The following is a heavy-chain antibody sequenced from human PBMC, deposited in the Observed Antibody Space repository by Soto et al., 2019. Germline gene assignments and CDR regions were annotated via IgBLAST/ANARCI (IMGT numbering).Heavy chain of an antibody. CDR1: GFAFSAHW. V-gene: IGHV3-7*01. J-gene: IGHJ4*02. D-gene: IGHD2-8*02. Sequence: EVQLVESGGDLVQPGGSLRLSCSASGFAFSAHWMTWVRQTPGKGLEWVANISPEGSTKYYVDSAKGRFTISRDNAKNLLYLQMNSLTVGDTAVYSCVRDHVTPGLYFDKWVQGTLVTVSS. CDR2: ISPEGSTK. CDR3: VRDHVTPGLYFDK.